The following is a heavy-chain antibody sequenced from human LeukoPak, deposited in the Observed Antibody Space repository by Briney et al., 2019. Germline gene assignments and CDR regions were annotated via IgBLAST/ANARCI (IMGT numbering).Heavy chain of an antibody. CDR1: GYTFTAYY. CDR2: ININSGDT. Sequence: ASVKVSCKASGYTFTAYYMHWLRQAPGQGLEWMAWININSGDTKYAQKFQGRVTMTRDTYISTAYMELSSLTSDDTAVYYCGRDVPSSGYASDYWGQGTLVTVSS. CDR3: GRDVPSSGYASDY. D-gene: IGHD3-22*01. J-gene: IGHJ4*02. V-gene: IGHV1-2*02.